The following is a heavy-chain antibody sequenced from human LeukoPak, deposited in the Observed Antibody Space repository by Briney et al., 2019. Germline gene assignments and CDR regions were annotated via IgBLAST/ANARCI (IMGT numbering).Heavy chain of an antibody. D-gene: IGHD1-26*01. J-gene: IGHJ4*02. CDR3: ARQTIVGTTQDY. CDR2: INPNSGGT. Sequence: ASVKVSCKASGYTFTGYYMPWVRQAPGQGLERMGWINPNSGGTNYAQKFQGRVTMTRDTSISTAYMELSRLRSDDTAVYYCARQTIVGTTQDYWGQGTLVTVSS. CDR1: GYTFTGYY. V-gene: IGHV1-2*02.